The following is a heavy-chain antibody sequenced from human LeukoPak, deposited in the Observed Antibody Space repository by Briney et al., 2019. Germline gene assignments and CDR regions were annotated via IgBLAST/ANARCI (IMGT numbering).Heavy chain of an antibody. Sequence: SVKVSCKASGGTFSSYAISWVRQAPGQGLEWMGGIIPIFGTANYAQKFQGRVTITADESTSTAYMELSSLRSDDTAVYYCARRKLYDILTGHYYYYYMDVWGKGTTVTVSS. CDR3: ARRKLYDILTGHYYYYYMDV. V-gene: IGHV1-69*13. CDR2: IIPIFGTA. CDR1: GGTFSSYA. D-gene: IGHD3-9*01. J-gene: IGHJ6*03.